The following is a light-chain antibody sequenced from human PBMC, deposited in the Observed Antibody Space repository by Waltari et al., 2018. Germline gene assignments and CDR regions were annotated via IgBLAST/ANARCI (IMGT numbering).Light chain of an antibody. CDR1: QSLVSSDGNTY. V-gene: IGKV2-30*01. Sequence: VVMTQSPLSLPVTLGQPASISCRSSQSLVSSDGNTYFNWFHQRPGQSPRRLVYKVSNRDSGVPDRFSGSGSGTDFTLTISRVEAEDVGVYYCMQGTHRPWTFGQGIKVEIE. CDR3: MQGTHRPWT. J-gene: IGKJ1*01. CDR2: KVS.